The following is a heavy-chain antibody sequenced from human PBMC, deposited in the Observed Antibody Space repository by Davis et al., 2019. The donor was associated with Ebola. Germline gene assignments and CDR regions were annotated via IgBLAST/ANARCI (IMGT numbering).Heavy chain of an antibody. D-gene: IGHD5-18*01. CDR3: ARANTGMVPPEIDS. J-gene: IGHJ4*02. Sequence: GSLRLSCNVSGGSISFYYWNWIRQAPGKGLEWIGDIFYNGITNYNPSLKSRLTISIDTSTNQFSLKLRSVTAADTAMYYCARANTGMVPPEIDSWGQGTKVTVSS. CDR1: GGSISFYY. CDR2: IFYNGIT. V-gene: IGHV4-59*01.